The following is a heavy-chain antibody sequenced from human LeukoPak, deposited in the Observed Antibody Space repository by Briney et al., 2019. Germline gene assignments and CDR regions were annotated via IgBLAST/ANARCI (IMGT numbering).Heavy chain of an antibody. Sequence: ASVKVSCKASGYTFTGYYMHWVRPAPGQGLAWMGWINPNSGGTNYAQKFQGRVTMTRDTSISTAYMELSRLRSDDTAVYYCARDLGDRRELFDYWGQGTLVTVSS. V-gene: IGHV1-2*02. J-gene: IGHJ4*02. CDR1: GYTFTGYY. D-gene: IGHD4-17*01. CDR3: ARDLGDRRELFDY. CDR2: INPNSGGT.